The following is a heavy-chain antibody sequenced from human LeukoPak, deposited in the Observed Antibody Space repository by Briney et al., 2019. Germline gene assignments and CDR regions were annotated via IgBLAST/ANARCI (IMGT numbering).Heavy chain of an antibody. CDR3: VKDMHCSGDICYGG. Sequence: GGSLRLSCAASGFTFSSYAKNWGCQAPGKGLERVSGISSGGGSTYYADSVKGRFTISRDNSKNTLYLQMNSLRVEDTAVYYCVKDMHCSGDICYGGWGQGTLVSVSS. D-gene: IGHD2-15*01. V-gene: IGHV3-23*01. CDR2: ISSGGGST. CDR1: GFTFSSYA. J-gene: IGHJ4*02.